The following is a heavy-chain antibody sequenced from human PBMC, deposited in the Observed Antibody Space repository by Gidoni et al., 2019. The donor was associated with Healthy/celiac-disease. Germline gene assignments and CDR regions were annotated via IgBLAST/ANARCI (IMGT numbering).Heavy chain of an antibody. CDR2: INHSGST. V-gene: IGHV4-34*01. CDR3: AREGLVGKIAVAGQLPAYMDV. Sequence: LEWIGEINHSGSTNYNPSLKSRVTISVDTSKNQFSLKLSSVTAADTALYYCAREGLVGKIAVAGQLPAYMDVWGKGTTVTVSS. J-gene: IGHJ6*03. D-gene: IGHD6-19*01.